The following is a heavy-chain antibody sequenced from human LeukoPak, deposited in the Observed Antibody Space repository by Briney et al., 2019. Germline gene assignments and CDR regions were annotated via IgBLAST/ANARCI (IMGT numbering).Heavy chain of an antibody. CDR1: GGSVRRGNYY. Sequence: SQTLSLTCTVSGGSVRRGNYYWTWIRQPAGSGLEWIGRIYASGTTDYNPSLRTRVTISVDASRNQFSLNLSSVTAADTAVYYCARLAGDLGYFDNWGQGALVTVSS. CDR3: ARLAGDLGYFDN. J-gene: IGHJ4*02. CDR2: IYASGTT. D-gene: IGHD6-19*01. V-gene: IGHV4-61*02.